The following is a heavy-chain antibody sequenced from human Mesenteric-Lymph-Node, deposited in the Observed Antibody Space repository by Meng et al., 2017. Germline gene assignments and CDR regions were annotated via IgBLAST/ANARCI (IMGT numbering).Heavy chain of an antibody. J-gene: IGHJ3*01. D-gene: IGHD5-24*01. CDR1: GFSFSTYD. CDR2: ISSDANTK. Sequence: GGSLRLSCAASGFSFSTYDMHWVRQAPGKGLEWVAVISSDANTKYYADSVKGRFTISRDNSKNTLFLQMNNLGAEDTALYYCAKGNGYNAYDFWGQGTMVTVSS. CDR3: AKGNGYNAYDF. V-gene: IGHV3-30*18.